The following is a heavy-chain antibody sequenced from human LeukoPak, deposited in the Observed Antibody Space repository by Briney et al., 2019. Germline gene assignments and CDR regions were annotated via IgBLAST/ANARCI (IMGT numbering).Heavy chain of an antibody. CDR3: ARHDPFQC. Sequence: SETLSLTCTVSGGTITSSSHYWGWIRQPPGMGLEWVGSVHYTGNTYYNSSLSSRITISVDTSSNQFSLRLNSVTAADTALYYCARHDPFQCWGQGALVTVSS. D-gene: IGHD2/OR15-2a*01. CDR1: GGTITSSSHY. CDR2: VHYTGNT. J-gene: IGHJ4*02. V-gene: IGHV4-39*01.